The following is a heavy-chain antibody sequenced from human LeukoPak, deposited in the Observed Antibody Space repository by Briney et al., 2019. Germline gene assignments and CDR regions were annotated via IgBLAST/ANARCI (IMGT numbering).Heavy chain of an antibody. J-gene: IGHJ4*02. V-gene: IGHV1-18*01. Sequence: APVKVSCKASAYTFTSYGISWVRQAPGQGLEWMGWISAYNGNTNYAQKLQGRVTMTTDTSTSTAYMELRSLRSDDTAVYYCARIGTGENYFDYWGQGTLVTVSS. D-gene: IGHD7-27*01. CDR3: ARIGTGENYFDY. CDR2: ISAYNGNT. CDR1: AYTFTSYG.